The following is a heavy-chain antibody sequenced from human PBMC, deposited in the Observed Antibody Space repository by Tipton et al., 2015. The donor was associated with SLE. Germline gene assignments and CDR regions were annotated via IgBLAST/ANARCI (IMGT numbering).Heavy chain of an antibody. J-gene: IGHJ4*02. CDR1: GGSFSSHY. V-gene: IGHV4-59*11. Sequence: LRLSCTVSGGSFSSHYWTWIRQPPGKGLEWIGNIYYSGSTYSDPSLKSRVTMSVDRTKNQLSLKLTSMTAADTAIYYCARGNQHSGYDGFDYWRQGTLVTVSS. CDR3: ARGNQHSGYDGFDY. CDR2: IYYSGST. D-gene: IGHD5-12*01.